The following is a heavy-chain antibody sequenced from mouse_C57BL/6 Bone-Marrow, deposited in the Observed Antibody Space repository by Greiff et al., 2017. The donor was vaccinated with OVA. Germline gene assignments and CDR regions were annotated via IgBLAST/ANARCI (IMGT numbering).Heavy chain of an antibody. V-gene: IGHV1-4*01. D-gene: IGHD2-4*01. CDR3: AIRDYDGYYAMDY. Sequence: QVQLQQSGAELARPGASVKMSCKASGYTFTSYTMHWVKQRPGQGLEWIGYINPSSGYTKYNQKFKDKATLTADKSSSTAYMQLSSLTSEDSAVYYCAIRDYDGYYAMDYWGQGTSVTVSS. CDR1: GYTFTSYT. J-gene: IGHJ4*01. CDR2: INPSSGYT.